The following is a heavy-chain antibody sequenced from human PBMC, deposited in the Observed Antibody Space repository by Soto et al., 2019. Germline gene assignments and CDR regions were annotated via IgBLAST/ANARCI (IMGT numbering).Heavy chain of an antibody. CDR2: IYYSGST. CDR1: GGSISSGDYY. V-gene: IGHV4-30-4*01. Sequence: SETLSLTCTVSGGSISSGDYYWSWIRQPPGKGLEWIGYIYYSGSTYYNPSLKSRVTISVDTSKNQFSLKLSSVTAADTAVYYCARAAARQGMDVWGQGTTVTVSS. D-gene: IGHD6-6*01. J-gene: IGHJ6*02. CDR3: ARAAARQGMDV.